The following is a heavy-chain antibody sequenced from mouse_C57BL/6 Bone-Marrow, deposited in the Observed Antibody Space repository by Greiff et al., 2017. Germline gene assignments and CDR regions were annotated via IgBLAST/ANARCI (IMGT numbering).Heavy chain of an antibody. V-gene: IGHV1-64*01. D-gene: IGHD1-1*02. Sequence: QVQLQQPGAELVKPGASVKLSCKASGYTFTSYWMHWVKQRPGQGLEWIGMIHPNSGSTNYNEKFKSKATLTVDKSSSTAYMQLSSLTSEDSAVYYCARRWEGYYFDYWGQGTTLTVSS. J-gene: IGHJ2*01. CDR1: GYTFTSYW. CDR3: ARRWEGYYFDY. CDR2: IHPNSGST.